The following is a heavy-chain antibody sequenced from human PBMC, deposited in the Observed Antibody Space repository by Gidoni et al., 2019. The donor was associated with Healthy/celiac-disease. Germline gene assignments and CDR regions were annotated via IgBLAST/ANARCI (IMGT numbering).Heavy chain of an antibody. V-gene: IGHV3-23*04. J-gene: IGHJ4*02. CDR3: AKYRPKAPLSSGSPS. D-gene: IGHD3-22*01. CDR2: IRGSGGST. CDR1: GFTFSSYA. Sequence: EVQLVESGGGLVQPGGSLRLSCAASGFTFSSYAMRWVRQAPGKGLEWVSAIRGSGGSTYYEDSVKGRFTISRDNSKNTLYLQMNSLRAEDTAVYYCAKYRPKAPLSSGSPSWGQGTLVTVSS.